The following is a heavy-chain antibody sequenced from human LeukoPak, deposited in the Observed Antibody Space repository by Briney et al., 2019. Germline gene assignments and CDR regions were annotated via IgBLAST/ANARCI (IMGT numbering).Heavy chain of an antibody. CDR3: ARRTPRIAAAGTRIHP. V-gene: IGHV3-30*03. J-gene: IGHJ5*02. Sequence: GGSLRLSCAASGFTFSSYGMHWVRQAPGKGLEWVAVISYDGSNKYYADSVKGRFTISRDNSKNTLYLQMNSLRAEDTAVYYCARRTPRIAAAGTRIHPWGQGTLVTVSS. D-gene: IGHD6-13*01. CDR1: GFTFSSYG. CDR2: ISYDGSNK.